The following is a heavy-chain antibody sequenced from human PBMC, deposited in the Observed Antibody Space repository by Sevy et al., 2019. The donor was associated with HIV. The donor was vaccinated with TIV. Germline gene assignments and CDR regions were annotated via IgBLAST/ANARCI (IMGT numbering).Heavy chain of an antibody. D-gene: IGHD3-3*01. Sequence: ASVKVSCKASGYTFTSYDINWVRQATGQGLEWMGWMNPNSGNTGYALKFQGRVTMTRNTSISTAYMELSSLRSEDTAVYYCARDRHIYYDFWSGYPIGGYYYYGMDVWGQGTTVTVSS. V-gene: IGHV1-8*01. CDR3: ARDRHIYYDFWSGYPIGGYYYYGMDV. CDR2: MNPNSGNT. J-gene: IGHJ6*02. CDR1: GYTFTSYD.